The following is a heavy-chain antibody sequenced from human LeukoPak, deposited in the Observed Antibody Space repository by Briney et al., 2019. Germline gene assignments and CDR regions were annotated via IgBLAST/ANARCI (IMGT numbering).Heavy chain of an antibody. CDR1: GGSFSGYY. D-gene: IGHD2-21*01. CDR2: INHSGST. CDR3: ARQHPYYYYYYMDV. V-gene: IGHV4-34*01. J-gene: IGHJ6*03. Sequence: SETLSLTCAVYGGSFSGYYWSWIRQPPGKGLEWIGEINHSGSTNYNPSLKSRVTISVGTSKNQFPLKLSSVTAADTAVYYCARQHPYYYYYYMDVWGKGTTVTVSS.